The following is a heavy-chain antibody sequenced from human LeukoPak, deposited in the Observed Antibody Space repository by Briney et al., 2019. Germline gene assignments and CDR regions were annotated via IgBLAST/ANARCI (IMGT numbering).Heavy chain of an antibody. J-gene: IGHJ4*02. Sequence: GGSLRLSCAASGFTFSTFAMIWVRHPPGKGLEWVSSIFPGGGEIHYADSVRGRFTISRDNSKSTLSLQMNSLRAEDTAIYYCATYRQVLLPFESWGQGTLVTASS. D-gene: IGHD2-8*02. CDR3: ATYRQVLLPFES. CDR2: IFPGGGEI. CDR1: GFTFSTFA. V-gene: IGHV3-23*01.